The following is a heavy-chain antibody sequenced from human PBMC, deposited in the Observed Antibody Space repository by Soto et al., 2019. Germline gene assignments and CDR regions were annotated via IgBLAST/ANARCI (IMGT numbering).Heavy chain of an antibody. CDR2: INTGNGKT. D-gene: IGHD1-1*01. CDR3: VRFSGIPV. V-gene: IGHV1-3*04. CDR1: GYTFTYCA. J-gene: IGHJ4*02. Sequence: VKVSCKTSGYTFTYCALHWVRQAPGKGLEWMGWINTGNGKTKYSQNFQGRLTITRDTSATTLYMGLSSLRSEDTTVYYCVRFSGIPVWGQGTLVTVSS.